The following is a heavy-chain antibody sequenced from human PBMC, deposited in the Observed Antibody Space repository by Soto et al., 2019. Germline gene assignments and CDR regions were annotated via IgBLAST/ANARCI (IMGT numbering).Heavy chain of an antibody. CDR2: IIPIFGTA. J-gene: IGHJ6*02. CDR3: ARCRWHDYGDYVPPPYYYGMDV. CDR1: GGTFSSYA. D-gene: IGHD4-17*01. Sequence: QVQLVQSGAEVKKPGSSVKVSCKASGGTFSSYAISWVRQAPGQGLEWMGGIIPIFGTANYAQKFQGRVTITADETRSTAYVERSSRRAEEAAEYYCARCRWHDYGDYVPPPYYYGMDVWGQGTTVTVSS. V-gene: IGHV1-69*01.